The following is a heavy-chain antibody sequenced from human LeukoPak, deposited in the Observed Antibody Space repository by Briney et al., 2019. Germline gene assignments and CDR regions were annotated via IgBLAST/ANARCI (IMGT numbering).Heavy chain of an antibody. D-gene: IGHD3-9*01. CDR3: ARGDILTGYYRLPPIDAFDI. Sequence: PGGSLRLSCVASGFSFNTYWMSWVRQAPGKGLEWVANIKQDGSEKYYVDSVKGRFTISRDNAKNSVYLQMNSLRAEDTAVYYCARGDILTGYYRLPPIDAFDIWGQGTMVTVSS. J-gene: IGHJ3*02. CDR1: GFSFNTYW. V-gene: IGHV3-7*01. CDR2: IKQDGSEK.